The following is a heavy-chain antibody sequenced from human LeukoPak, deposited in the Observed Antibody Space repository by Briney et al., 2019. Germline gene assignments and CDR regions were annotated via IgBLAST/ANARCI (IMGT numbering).Heavy chain of an antibody. Sequence: GRALRLSCAAPGFTFSSYGMHWVRQAPGKGLEWVAVISYDGSNKYYADSVKGRFTISRDNSKNTLYLQMNSLRAEDTAVYYCAKDFYYYDSSGYFDYWGQGTLVTVSS. CDR3: AKDFYYYDSSGYFDY. J-gene: IGHJ4*02. CDR1: GFTFSSYG. CDR2: ISYDGSNK. D-gene: IGHD3-22*01. V-gene: IGHV3-30*18.